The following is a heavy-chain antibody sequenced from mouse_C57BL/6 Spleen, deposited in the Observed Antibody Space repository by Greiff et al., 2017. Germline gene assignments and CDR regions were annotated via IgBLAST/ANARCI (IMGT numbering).Heavy chain of an antibody. CDR1: GYTFTSYW. CDR2: IDPSDSDT. Sequence: QVQLQQPGAELVRPGSSVKLSCTASGYTFTSYWMHWVKQRPKQGLEWIGNIDPSDSDTHYNQKFKDKATLTVDKSSSTAYMQLSSLTSEDSAVYYCDRTNSNHVDYAMDDWGQGTSVTASS. D-gene: IGHD2-5*01. J-gene: IGHJ4*01. CDR3: DRTNSNHVDYAMDD. V-gene: IGHV1-52*01.